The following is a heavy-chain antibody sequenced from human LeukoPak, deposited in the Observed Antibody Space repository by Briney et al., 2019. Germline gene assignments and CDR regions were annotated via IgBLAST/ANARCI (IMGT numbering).Heavy chain of an antibody. CDR1: GLTLSNYG. CDR3: AARSSGNPYF. D-gene: IGHD1-26*01. CDR2: IKQDGSEK. J-gene: IGHJ4*02. Sequence: PGGSLRLSCTASGLTLSNYGMIWVRQAPGKGLQWVAKIKQDGSEKYYVDSVKGRFTISRGNAENSLYLQMNSLRVEDTAVYYCAARSSGNPYFWGQGTLVSVSS. V-gene: IGHV3-7*03.